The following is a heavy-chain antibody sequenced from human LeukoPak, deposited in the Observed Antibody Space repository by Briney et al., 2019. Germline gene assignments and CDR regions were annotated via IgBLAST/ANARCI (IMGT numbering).Heavy chain of an antibody. Sequence: ASVKVSYKASGYTFTSYGISWVRQAPGQGLEWMGWISAYNGNTNYAQKLQGRVTMTTDTSTSTAYMELRSLRSDDTAVYYCARGYCSSTSCYPGPYYYGMDVWGQGTTVTVSS. J-gene: IGHJ6*02. CDR3: ARGYCSSTSCYPGPYYYGMDV. CDR2: ISAYNGNT. V-gene: IGHV1-18*01. D-gene: IGHD2-2*01. CDR1: GYTFTSYG.